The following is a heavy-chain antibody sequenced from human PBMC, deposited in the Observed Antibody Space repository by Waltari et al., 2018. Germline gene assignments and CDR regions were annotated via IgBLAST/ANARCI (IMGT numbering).Heavy chain of an antibody. Sequence: QMQLQKSGQGLEKPSENLSLTCAVSGSSVSGTSNYWSWIRQPPGKGLEWIGYIHKTGSTNYNPALNSRVTISADASKNHFSLKLTSVTAADTAVYYCARDPIFSSSSGGFDYWGQGTLVTVSS. V-gene: IGHV4-61*01. CDR3: ARDPIFSSSSGGFDY. CDR1: GSSVSGTSNY. CDR2: IHKTGST. J-gene: IGHJ4*02. D-gene: IGHD6-6*01.